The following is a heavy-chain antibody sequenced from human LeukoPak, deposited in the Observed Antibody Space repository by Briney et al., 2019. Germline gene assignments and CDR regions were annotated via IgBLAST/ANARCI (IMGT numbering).Heavy chain of an antibody. D-gene: IGHD3-10*01. J-gene: IGHJ4*02. CDR1: GGSFSGYY. CDR3: ARSITMVRGVIGVGFDY. Sequence: SETLSLTCAVYGGSFSGYYWSWIRQPPGKGLEWIGEINHSGSTNYNPSLKSRVTISVDTSKNQFSLKLSSVTAVDTAVYYCARSITMVRGVIGVGFDYWGQGTLVTVSS. CDR2: INHSGST. V-gene: IGHV4-34*01.